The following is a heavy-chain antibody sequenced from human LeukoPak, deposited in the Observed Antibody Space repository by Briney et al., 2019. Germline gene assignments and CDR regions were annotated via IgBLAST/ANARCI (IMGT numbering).Heavy chain of an antibody. CDR2: INPNSGGT. CDR3: ARSLYYYDSSGYYEIDY. Sequence: ASVKVSCKASGYTFTGYYMHWVRQAPGQGLEWMGRINPNSGGTNYAQKFQGRVTMTRDTSISTAYMELSRLRSDDTAAYYCARSLYYYDSSGYYEIDYWGQGTLVTVSS. CDR1: GYTFTGYY. D-gene: IGHD3-22*01. V-gene: IGHV1-2*06. J-gene: IGHJ4*02.